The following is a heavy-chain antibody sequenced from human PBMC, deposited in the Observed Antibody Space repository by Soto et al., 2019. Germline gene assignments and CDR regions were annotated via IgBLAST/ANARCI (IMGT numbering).Heavy chain of an antibody. V-gene: IGHV3-21*01. Sequence: GGSLRLSCEASGFTFNDYIMDWVRQAPEKGLEWVSSISSSGTYIYYADSVKGRFAISRDNANNVMYLQMDTLRAEDTAVYYCVRAGHVFDVHYYGMDLWGQGTTVTVSS. CDR2: ISSSGTYI. D-gene: IGHD3-10*01. CDR3: VRAGHVFDVHYYGMDL. CDR1: GFTFNDYI. J-gene: IGHJ6*02.